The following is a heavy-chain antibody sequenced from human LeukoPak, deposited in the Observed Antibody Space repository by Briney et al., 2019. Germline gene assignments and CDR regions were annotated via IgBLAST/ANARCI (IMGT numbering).Heavy chain of an antibody. CDR3: ARAAGAAGGQYFDY. V-gene: IGHV4-4*07. CDR1: GGSISGYF. J-gene: IGHJ4*02. CDR2: IYTNGDT. D-gene: IGHD6-13*01. Sequence: SETLSLTCTVSGGSISGYFWSWIRQPAGQGLEWIGRIYTNGDTRCNPSLKSRVTMSVDTSKNQLSLKLRPVTAADTAVYYCARAAGAAGGQYFDYWGQGMLVTVSS.